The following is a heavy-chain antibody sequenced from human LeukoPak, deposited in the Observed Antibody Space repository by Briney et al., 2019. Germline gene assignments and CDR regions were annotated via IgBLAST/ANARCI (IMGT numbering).Heavy chain of an antibody. D-gene: IGHD2-8*02. CDR1: GFTFSSYV. J-gene: IGHJ4*02. V-gene: IGHV3-23*01. CDR3: ATPVVPGGRY. Sequence: QPGGSLRLSCAASGFTFSSYVMSWVRQAPGKGLDWVSTISGSGGSTYYADSVKGRFTISRDNSKNTLYLQMNTLRAEDTAVYYCATPVVPGGRYWDQGTLVTVSS. CDR2: ISGSGGST.